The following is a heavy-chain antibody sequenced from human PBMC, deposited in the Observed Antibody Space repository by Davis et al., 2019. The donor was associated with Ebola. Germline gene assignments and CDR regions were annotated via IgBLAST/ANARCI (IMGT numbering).Heavy chain of an antibody. V-gene: IGHV3-15*01. CDR3: ATGGEYFQY. CDR2: IKSKTDGETT. Sequence: GESLKISCAASGSTFANAWMTWVRQAPGKGLEWVGRIKSKTDGETTEYAAPVKGRFTISRDDSKKTLDLQMNSLKTEDTAVYYCATGGEYFQYWGQGTVVTVSS. J-gene: IGHJ1*01. CDR1: GSTFANAW.